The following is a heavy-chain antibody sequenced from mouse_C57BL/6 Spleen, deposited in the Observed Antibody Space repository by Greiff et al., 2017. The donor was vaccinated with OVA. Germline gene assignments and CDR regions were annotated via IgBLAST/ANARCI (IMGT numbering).Heavy chain of an antibody. J-gene: IGHJ2*01. CDR1: GYTFTSYW. CDR3: ARSPYDYFDY. V-gene: IGHV1-69*01. Sequence: QVQLQQPGAELVMPGASVKLSCKASGYTFTSYWMHWVKQRPGQGLEWIGEIDPSDSYTNYNQKFKGKSTLTVDKSSSTAYMQLSSLTSEDSAVYYCARSPYDYFDYWGQGTTLTVSS. D-gene: IGHD2-3*01. CDR2: IDPSDSYT.